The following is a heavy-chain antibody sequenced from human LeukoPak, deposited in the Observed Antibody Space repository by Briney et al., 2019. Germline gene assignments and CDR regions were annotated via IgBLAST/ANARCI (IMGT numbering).Heavy chain of an antibody. Sequence: GGSLRLSCAASGFTFSSYAMSWVRQAPGKGLEWVANIKQDGSEKYYVDSVKGRFTISRDNAKNSLYLQMNSLRAEDTAVYYCARDGSYSSSWYFDYWGQGTLVTVSS. J-gene: IGHJ4*02. CDR3: ARDGSYSSSWYFDY. CDR2: IKQDGSEK. D-gene: IGHD6-13*01. V-gene: IGHV3-7*01. CDR1: GFTFSSYA.